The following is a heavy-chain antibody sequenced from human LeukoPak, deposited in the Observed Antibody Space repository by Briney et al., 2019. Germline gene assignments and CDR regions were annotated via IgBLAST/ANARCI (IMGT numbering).Heavy chain of an antibody. CDR3: ARAGGYYSYYYGMDV. CDR1: GGSISSYY. J-gene: IGHJ6*02. Sequence: SETLSLTCTVSGGSISSYYWSWIRQPPGKGLEWIGYIYYSGSTNYNPSLKSRVTISVDTSKNQFSLKLSSVTAADTAVYYCARAGGYYSYYYGMDVWGQGTMVTVSS. V-gene: IGHV4-59*01. CDR2: IYYSGST. D-gene: IGHD3-10*01.